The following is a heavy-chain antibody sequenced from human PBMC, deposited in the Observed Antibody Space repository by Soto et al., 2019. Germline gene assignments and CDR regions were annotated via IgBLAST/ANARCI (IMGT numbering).Heavy chain of an antibody. CDR3: AREGGGDGYNFDY. J-gene: IGHJ4*02. Sequence: SVKVFCKASGGTFSSYAISWVRQAPGQGLEWMGGIIPIFGTANYAQKFQGRVTITADESTSTAYMELSSLRSEDTAVYYCAREGGGDGYNFDYWGQGTLVTVSS. CDR2: IIPIFGTA. V-gene: IGHV1-69*13. CDR1: GGTFSSYA. D-gene: IGHD3-16*01.